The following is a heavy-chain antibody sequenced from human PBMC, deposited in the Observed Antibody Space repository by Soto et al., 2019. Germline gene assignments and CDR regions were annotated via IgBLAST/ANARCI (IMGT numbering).Heavy chain of an antibody. J-gene: IGHJ6*02. V-gene: IGHV2-70*01. D-gene: IGHD2-2*01. Sequence: SGPTLVNPTQTLTLTCTFSGFSLSTSGMCVSWIRQPPGKALEWLALIDWDDDKYYSTSLKTRLTISKDTSENQVVLTMTNMDPVDTATYYCARIVVVPAATAQSYYYYGMAVWGQGTRVTFSS. CDR1: GFSLSTSGMC. CDR3: ARIVVVPAATAQSYYYYGMAV. CDR2: IDWDDDK.